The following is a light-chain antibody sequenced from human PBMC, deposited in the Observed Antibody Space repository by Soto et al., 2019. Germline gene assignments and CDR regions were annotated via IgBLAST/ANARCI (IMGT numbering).Light chain of an antibody. Sequence: DIQMTQSPSSLSASVGDRVTISCRASQSISTYLNWYQQKPGKAPKLLVYATSSLQSGVPSRFSGSGSATDFTLTISSLQPEDFATYYCQEIYSIPFPFGPGTNVDIK. V-gene: IGKV1-39*01. J-gene: IGKJ3*01. CDR3: QEIYSIPFP. CDR1: QSISTY. CDR2: ATS.